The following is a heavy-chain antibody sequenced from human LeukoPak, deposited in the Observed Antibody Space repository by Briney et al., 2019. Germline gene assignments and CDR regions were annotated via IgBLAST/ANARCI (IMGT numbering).Heavy chain of an antibody. V-gene: IGHV3-23*01. CDR2: ITSSGGST. CDR1: GFTFNTYG. D-gene: IGHD3-10*01. J-gene: IGHJ4*02. Sequence: GGSLRLSCAASGFTFNTYGMTWVRQAPGKGLEWVSAITSSGGSTYYGDSVKGRFTISRDNSKNTLYLQMNSLRAEDTAVYYCAKVSGSYLYYFDYWGQGTLVTVSS. CDR3: AKVSGSYLYYFDY.